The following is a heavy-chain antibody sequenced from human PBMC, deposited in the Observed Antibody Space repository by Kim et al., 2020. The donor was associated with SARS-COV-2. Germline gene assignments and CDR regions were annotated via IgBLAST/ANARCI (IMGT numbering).Heavy chain of an antibody. J-gene: IGHJ4*02. Sequence: SETLSLTCAVYGGSFSGYYWSWIRQPPGKGLEWIGEINHSGSTNYNPSLKSRVTISVDTSKNQFSLKLSSVTAADTAVYYCARGSRLPFIRVAVAGALDYWGQGTLVTVSS. CDR3: ARGSRLPFIRVAVAGALDY. D-gene: IGHD6-19*01. CDR1: GGSFSGYY. V-gene: IGHV4-34*01. CDR2: INHSGST.